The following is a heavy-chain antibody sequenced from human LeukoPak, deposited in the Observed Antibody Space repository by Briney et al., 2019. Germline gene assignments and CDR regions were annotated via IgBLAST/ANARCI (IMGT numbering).Heavy chain of an antibody. CDR3: ARESGSHWGVDY. J-gene: IGHJ4*02. D-gene: IGHD3-3*01. CDR1: GGSLSSYY. Sequence: SETLSLTCTVSGGSLSSYYWSWIRQPPGKGLEWIGYIYYSGSTNYNPSLKSRVTISVDTSKNQFSLKLSSVTAADTAVYYCARESGSHWGVDYWGQGTLVTVSS. V-gene: IGHV4-59*12. CDR2: IYYSGST.